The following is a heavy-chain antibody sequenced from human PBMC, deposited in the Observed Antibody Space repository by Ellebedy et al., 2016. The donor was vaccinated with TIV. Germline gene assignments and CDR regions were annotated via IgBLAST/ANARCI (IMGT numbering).Heavy chain of an antibody. V-gene: IGHV4-39*01. D-gene: IGHD6-6*01. CDR1: GGSISSSSYY. CDR3: ARLSSSSSPIYYYYYMDV. Sequence: SETLSLTXTVSGGSISSSSYYWGWISQPPGKGLEWIGSIYYSGSTYYNPSLKSRVTISVDTSKNQFSLKLSSVTAADTAVYYCARLSSSSSPIYYYYYMDVWGKGTTVTVSS. CDR2: IYYSGST. J-gene: IGHJ6*03.